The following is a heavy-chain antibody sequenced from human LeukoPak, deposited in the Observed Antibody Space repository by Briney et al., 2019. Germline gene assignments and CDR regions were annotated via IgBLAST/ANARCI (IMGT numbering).Heavy chain of an antibody. V-gene: IGHV4-38-2*01. D-gene: IGHD6-19*01. CDR3: ARKGTVSGLDY. J-gene: IGHJ4*02. Sequence: LETLSLTCAVSGYSISSGYYCGWIRQPPGKGLEWIGSIYHSGSTYYNPSLKSRVTISVDTSKNQFSLKLSSVTAADTAVYFCARKGTVSGLDYWGQGTLVTVSS. CDR1: GYSISSGYY. CDR2: IYHSGST.